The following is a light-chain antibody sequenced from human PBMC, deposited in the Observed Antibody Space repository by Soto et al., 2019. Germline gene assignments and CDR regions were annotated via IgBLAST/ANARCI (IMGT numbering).Light chain of an antibody. Sequence: QSVLTQPASVSGSPGQSITISCTGTSSVVGGYNYVSWYQQHPGKAPKLMIYDVSNRPSGVSNRFSGSKSGNTASLTISGLQAEDEAEYYCSSYTSSSTSVFGTGTKVTVL. CDR1: SSVVGGYNY. V-gene: IGLV2-14*01. CDR2: DVS. J-gene: IGLJ1*01. CDR3: SSYTSSSTSV.